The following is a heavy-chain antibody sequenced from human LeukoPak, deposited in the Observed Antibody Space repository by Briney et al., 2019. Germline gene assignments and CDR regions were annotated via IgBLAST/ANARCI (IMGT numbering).Heavy chain of an antibody. CDR2: IYQRWSGSS. D-gene: IGHD3-3*01. CDR1: GGSIISSNYY. V-gene: IGHV4-39*01. Sequence: PSETLSLTCSVAGGSIISSNYYWGWIRQPPGKGLEWIGSIYQRWSGSSYYNPSLKSRVTISGDTSKNQFFLRLSSVTAADTAVYYCASTLRFLPYRRFDYWGQGTLVTVPS. J-gene: IGHJ4*02. CDR3: ASTLRFLPYRRFDY.